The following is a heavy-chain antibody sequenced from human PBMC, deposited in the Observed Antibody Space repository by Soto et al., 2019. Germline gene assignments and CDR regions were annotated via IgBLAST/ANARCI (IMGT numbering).Heavy chain of an antibody. CDR1: GVSFTGYY. Sequence: SETLSLTCAVYGVSFTGYYWSWIRQPPGKGLEWIGEINHSGSTNYNPSVKSRVTISVDTYKKQFSLKLSSVTAADTAVYYCATSYYNFWSGYYLAYFDYWGQGPLVTVSS. J-gene: IGHJ4*02. D-gene: IGHD3-3*01. CDR2: INHSGST. CDR3: ATSYYNFWSGYYLAYFDY. V-gene: IGHV4-34*01.